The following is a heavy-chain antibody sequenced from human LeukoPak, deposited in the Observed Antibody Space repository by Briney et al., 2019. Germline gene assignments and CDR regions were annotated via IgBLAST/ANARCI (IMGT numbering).Heavy chain of an antibody. V-gene: IGHV4-4*07. CDR1: GGSISSYY. Sequence: SETLSLTCTVSGGSISSYYWSWIRQPAGKGLEWIGRIYTSGSTYYNPSLKSRVTISVDTSKNQFSLKLSSVTAADTAVYYCATLTIVVVPAAHVGWFDPWGQGTLVTVSS. J-gene: IGHJ5*02. CDR2: IYTSGST. D-gene: IGHD2-2*01. CDR3: ATLTIVVVPAAHVGWFDP.